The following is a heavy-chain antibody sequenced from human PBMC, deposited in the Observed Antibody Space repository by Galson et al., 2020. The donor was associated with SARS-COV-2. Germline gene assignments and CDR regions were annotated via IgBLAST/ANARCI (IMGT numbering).Heavy chain of an antibody. Sequence: SETLSLTCTVSGDSVSNVDYYWSWIRQSPGKGLEWIGYIYYSGSTYYNPSLKSRLTLSVDMSKNQFSLKLSSVTAADTAVYYCAREHSSGWDPLRPRGPNGACDIGGKGKRVPVSA. J-gene: IGHJ3*01. CDR1: GDSVSNVDYY. CDR3: AREHSSGWDPLRPRGPNGACDI. D-gene: IGHD6-19*01. CDR2: IYYSGST. V-gene: IGHV4-30-4*01.